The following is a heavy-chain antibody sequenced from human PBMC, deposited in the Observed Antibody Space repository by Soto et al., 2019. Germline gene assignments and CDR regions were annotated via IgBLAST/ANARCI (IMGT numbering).Heavy chain of an antibody. CDR3: AGGKGVAINYYYYYGSDV. CDR2: IIPIFGTA. CDR1: GGTFSSYA. D-gene: IGHD3-3*01. V-gene: IGHV1-69*12. Sequence: QVQLVQSGAEVKKPGSSVKVSCKASGGTFSSYAISWVRQAPGQGLEWMGGIIPIFGTANYAQKFQGRVTLTADESASRAYMELSSLRSEDTAVYYCAGGKGVAINYYYYYGSDVWGQGTTVSVSS. J-gene: IGHJ6*01.